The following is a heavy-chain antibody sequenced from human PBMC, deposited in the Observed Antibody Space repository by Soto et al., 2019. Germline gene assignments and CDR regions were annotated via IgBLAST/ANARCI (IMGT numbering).Heavy chain of an antibody. J-gene: IGHJ6*02. CDR3: ARGDILTGYRFLGMDV. Sequence: TSETLSLTCTVSDGSISSGDYYWSWVRQHPGKGLEWIGYIYHSGNTYYNPSLKSRVTISVDTSKNQFSLKLSSVTAADTAVYYCARGDILTGYRFLGMDVWGQGTTVTVSS. CDR1: DGSISSGDYY. V-gene: IGHV4-31*03. CDR2: IYHSGNT. D-gene: IGHD3-9*01.